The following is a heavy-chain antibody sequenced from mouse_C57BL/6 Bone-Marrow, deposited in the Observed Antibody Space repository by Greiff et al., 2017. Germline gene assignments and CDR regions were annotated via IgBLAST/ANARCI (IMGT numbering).Heavy chain of an antibody. CDR1: GYTFTGYW. J-gene: IGHJ3*01. D-gene: IGHD2-4*01. CDR2: ILPGSGST. V-gene: IGHV1-9*01. Sequence: VQLQQSGAELMKPGASVKLSCKATGYTFTGYWIEWVKQRPGHGLEWIGEILPGSGSTNYNEQFKGKATFTADTSSNTAYMQLSSLTTEDSAIYYCARPLYYDYAWFAYWGQGTLVTVSA. CDR3: ARPLYYDYAWFAY.